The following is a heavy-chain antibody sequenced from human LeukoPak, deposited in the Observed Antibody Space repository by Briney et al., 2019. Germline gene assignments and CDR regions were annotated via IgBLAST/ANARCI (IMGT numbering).Heavy chain of an antibody. J-gene: IGHJ5*02. CDR3: ARVGTIWSIAAAGTPNWFDP. Sequence: PSETLSLTCTVSGGSISSGDYYWSWIRQPPGKGLEWIGYIYYSGSTYYNPSLKSRVTISVDTSKNQFSLKLSSVTAADTAVYYCARVGTIWSIAAAGTPNWFDPWGQGTLVTVSS. D-gene: IGHD6-13*01. CDR2: IYYSGST. CDR1: GGSISSGDYY. V-gene: IGHV4-30-4*01.